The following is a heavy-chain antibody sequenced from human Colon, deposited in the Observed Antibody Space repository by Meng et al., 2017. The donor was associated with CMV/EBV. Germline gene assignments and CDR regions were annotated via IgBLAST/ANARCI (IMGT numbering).Heavy chain of an antibody. CDR2: ITSSGGTI. CDR1: GFTFYSYH. CDR3: ASTARLDY. Sequence: GESLKISCAASGFTFYSYHMHWVRQAPGKGLEWLSFITSSGGTIYYADSVKGRFTISRDNAKNSLYLQMDSLRVEDTAVYYCASTARLDYWGQGTLVTVSS. D-gene: IGHD5-18*01. V-gene: IGHV3-48*03. J-gene: IGHJ4*02.